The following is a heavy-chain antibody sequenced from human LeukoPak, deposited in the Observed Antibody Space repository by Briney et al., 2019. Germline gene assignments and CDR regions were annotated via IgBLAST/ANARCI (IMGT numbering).Heavy chain of an antibody. D-gene: IGHD5-24*01. Sequence: PSETLSLTCAVSSYSISSGSYWGWIRQSPGKGLEWIGIMYYTGGTYYNPSLKSRVTISGDTSKNQFSLKLSSVTAADTAVYYCASPGGNRWLQFYHFDYWGQGTLVTVSS. CDR3: ASPGGNRWLQFYHFDY. CDR1: SYSISSGSY. CDR2: MYYTGGT. J-gene: IGHJ4*02. V-gene: IGHV4-38-2*01.